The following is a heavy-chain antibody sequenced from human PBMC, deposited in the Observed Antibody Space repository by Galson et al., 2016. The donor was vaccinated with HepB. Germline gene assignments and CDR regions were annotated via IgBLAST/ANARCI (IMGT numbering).Heavy chain of an antibody. D-gene: IGHD6-6*01. J-gene: IGHJ6*02. CDR3: ARNDVLKVFHGMDV. CDR2: ISYSGTA. Sequence: ETLSLTCSVSGVAVRTNYWSWVRHLPGKGLEWLGYISYSGTADYNTSLKSRVSISMDKSKNQVSLKLNSTTAADTAVYYCARNDVLKVFHGMDVWGPGTTVTVSS. CDR1: GVAVRTNY. V-gene: IGHV4-59*02.